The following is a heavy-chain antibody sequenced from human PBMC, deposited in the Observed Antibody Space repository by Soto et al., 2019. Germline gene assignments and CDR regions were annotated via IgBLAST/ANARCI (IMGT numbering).Heavy chain of an antibody. CDR1: GGSFSGYY. Sequence: SETLSLSCAVYGGSFSGYYWSWIRQPPGKGLEWIGEINHSGSTNYNPSLKSRVTISVDTSKNQFSLKLSSVTAADTAVYYCARDSIVATKSYYYYGMDVWGQGTTVTVSS. V-gene: IGHV4-34*01. J-gene: IGHJ6*02. CDR2: INHSGST. CDR3: ARDSIVATKSYYYYGMDV. D-gene: IGHD5-12*01.